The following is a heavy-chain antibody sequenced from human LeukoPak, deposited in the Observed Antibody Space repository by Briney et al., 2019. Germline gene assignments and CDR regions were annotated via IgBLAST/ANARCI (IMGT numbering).Heavy chain of an antibody. CDR1: GFTFSSHA. CDR3: AKLKYSSGYFDY. V-gene: IGHV3-23*01. CDR2: ISSSSGRT. J-gene: IGHJ4*02. Sequence: GGSLRLSCAASGFTFSSHAMSWVRQAPGKGLEWVSAISSSSGRTYYADSVKGRFTISRDNSKNTLYLQMNSLRAEDTSVYYCAKLKYSSGYFDYWGQGTLVTVSS. D-gene: IGHD3-22*01.